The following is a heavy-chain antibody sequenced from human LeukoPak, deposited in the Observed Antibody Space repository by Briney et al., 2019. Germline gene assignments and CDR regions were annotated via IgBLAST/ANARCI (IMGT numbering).Heavy chain of an antibody. V-gene: IGHV3-7*03. CDR2: MKEVGSDE. CDR3: ARGGAGGGYFPT. Sequence: GGSLRLSCVASGFSFSDSTMSWVRQAAGKGLEWVAKMKEVGSDENYVDSVKGRFTISRDNARNSLHLQMESLRAEDTAVYFCARGGAGGGYFPTWGQGILVIVSS. J-gene: IGHJ1*01. CDR1: GFSFSDST. D-gene: IGHD3-16*01.